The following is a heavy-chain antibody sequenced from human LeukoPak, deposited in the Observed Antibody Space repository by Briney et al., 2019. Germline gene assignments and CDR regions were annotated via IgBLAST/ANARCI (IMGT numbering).Heavy chain of an antibody. D-gene: IGHD1-26*01. Sequence: GGSLRLSCAASGFTFSSYWMSWVRQAPGKGLEWVSGTSDRGDYTYYADSVKGRFTISRDNSKNTLYLQMNSLRAEDTALYFCAKKAQYNGNYPLDYWGQGTLVTVSS. CDR2: TSDRGDYT. CDR1: GFTFSSYW. V-gene: IGHV3-23*01. J-gene: IGHJ4*02. CDR3: AKKAQYNGNYPLDY.